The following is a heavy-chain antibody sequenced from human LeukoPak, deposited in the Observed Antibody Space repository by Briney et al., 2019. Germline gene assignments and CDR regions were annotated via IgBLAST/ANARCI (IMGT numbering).Heavy chain of an antibody. J-gene: IGHJ4*02. CDR2: IYNSQST. Sequence: SETLSLTCTVSGGSLSTYYWSWLRQPPGRGLEWIGYIYNSQSTNYNPSLKSRVTISADTSKNQFSLTLNSVTAADTAVYYCARRALGWGSPFDYWGQGSLLPVSS. D-gene: IGHD7-27*01. V-gene: IGHV4-4*09. CDR1: GGSLSTYY. CDR3: ARRALGWGSPFDY.